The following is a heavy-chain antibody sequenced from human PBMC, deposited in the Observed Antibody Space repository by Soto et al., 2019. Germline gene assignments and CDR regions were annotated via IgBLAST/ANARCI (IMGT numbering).Heavy chain of an antibody. CDR1: GGTFSSYT. Sequence: QVQLVQSGAEVKKPGSSVKVSCKASGGTFSSYTISWVRQAPGQGLEWMGRIIPIRGIANYAQKFQGRVTITADKSTSTAYMELSSLRSEDTAVYYCASGHIVVVTALDYWGQGTLVTVSS. CDR3: ASGHIVVVTALDY. CDR2: IIPIRGIA. J-gene: IGHJ4*02. D-gene: IGHD2-21*02. V-gene: IGHV1-69*02.